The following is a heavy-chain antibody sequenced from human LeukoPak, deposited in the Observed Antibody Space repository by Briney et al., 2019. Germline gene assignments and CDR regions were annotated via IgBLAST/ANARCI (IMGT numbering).Heavy chain of an antibody. CDR3: ARYDY. V-gene: IGHV3-48*02. Sequence: GGSLSLLYAACGFTFNSCSLQWGRQAPGKGLEWVSYISTSSRTRYYADSVKGRFTVSRDNAKNTLYLQMSSLRDDDTALYYAARYDYWGQGTLVSVSS. J-gene: IGHJ4*02. CDR1: GFTFNSCS. CDR2: ISTSSRTR.